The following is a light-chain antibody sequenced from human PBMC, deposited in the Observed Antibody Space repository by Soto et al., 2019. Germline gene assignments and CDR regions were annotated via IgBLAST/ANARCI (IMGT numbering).Light chain of an antibody. CDR2: DAS. CDR1: QSISSW. J-gene: IGKJ1*01. V-gene: IGKV1-5*01. Sequence: DIQMTQSPSTLSASVGDRVTITCRASQSISSWLAWYQQKPGKAPKLLIYDASSLESGVPSRFSGSGSGTEFTLTISGLQPDDFATYYCQPYNSYSGTFGQGTKVESK. CDR3: QPYNSYSGT.